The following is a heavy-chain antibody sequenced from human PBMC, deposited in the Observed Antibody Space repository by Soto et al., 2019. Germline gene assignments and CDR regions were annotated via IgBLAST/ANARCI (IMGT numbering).Heavy chain of an antibody. J-gene: IGHJ6*02. Sequence: GGSLRLSCAAAGVSFSHAWMTWVRQAPGKGLEWVGHISSRVHGATADYAAPVKGRFTISRDDSESTLYLEMNSLKTKDTGIYYCTTRGNYYYYYGIDAWGQGTTVTVSS. D-gene: IGHD3-10*01. CDR2: ISSRVHGATA. CDR3: TTRGNYYYYYGIDA. V-gene: IGHV3-15*01. CDR1: GVSFSHAW.